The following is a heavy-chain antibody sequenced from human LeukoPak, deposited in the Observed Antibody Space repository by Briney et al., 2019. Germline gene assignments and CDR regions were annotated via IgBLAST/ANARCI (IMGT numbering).Heavy chain of an antibody. Sequence: GASVKVSCKASGGTFSSYAISWVRQAPGQGLEWMGGIIPIFGTANYAQKFQGRVTITADESTSTAYMELSSLRSEDTAVYYCARDRTTIFGVLYYYYGMDVWAKGPRSPSP. CDR3: ARDRTTIFGVLYYYYGMDV. CDR1: GGTFSSYA. J-gene: IGHJ6*02. D-gene: IGHD3-3*01. V-gene: IGHV1-69*13. CDR2: IIPIFGTA.